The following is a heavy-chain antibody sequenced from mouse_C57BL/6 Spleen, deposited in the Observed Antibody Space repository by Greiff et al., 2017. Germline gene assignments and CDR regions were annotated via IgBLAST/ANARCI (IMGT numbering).Heavy chain of an antibody. V-gene: IGHV5S21*01. D-gene: IGHD4-1*01. CDR2: ISSGGDYI. CDR1: GFTFSSYA. J-gene: IGHJ2*01. CDR3: TKLGRAYYFDY. Sequence: EVMLVESGEGLVKPGGSLKLSCAASGFTFSSYAMSWVRQTPEKRLEWVAYISSGGDYIYYADTVKGRFTISRDNARNTLYLQMSSLKSEDTAMYYCTKLGRAYYFDYWGQGTTLTVSS.